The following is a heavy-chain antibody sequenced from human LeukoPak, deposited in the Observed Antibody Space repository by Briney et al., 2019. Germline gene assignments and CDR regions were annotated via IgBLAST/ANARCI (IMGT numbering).Heavy chain of an antibody. V-gene: IGHV4-4*07. J-gene: IGHJ6*02. CDR1: GGSISSYY. CDR3: ARGAAGYNYGLSYPHYYGMDV. D-gene: IGHD5-18*01. Sequence: SETLSLTCTVSGGSISSYYWSWIRQPAGKGLEWIGRIYTSGSTNYNPSLKSRVTMSVDTSKNQFSLKLSSVTAADTAVYYCARGAAGYNYGLSYPHYYGMDVWGQGTTVTVSS. CDR2: IYTSGST.